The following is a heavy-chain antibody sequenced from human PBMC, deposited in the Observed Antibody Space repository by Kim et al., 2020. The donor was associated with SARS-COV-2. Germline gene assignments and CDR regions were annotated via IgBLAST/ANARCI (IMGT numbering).Heavy chain of an antibody. D-gene: IGHD3-22*01. CDR2: I. J-gene: IGHJ4*02. Sequence: IYYANTWRCRFTNSRDNAKNSLYLQMNSLRAEEPAVYYWAREGGVVTTDYWGQGTLVTVSS. V-gene: IGHV3-21*01. CDR3: AREGGVVTTDY.